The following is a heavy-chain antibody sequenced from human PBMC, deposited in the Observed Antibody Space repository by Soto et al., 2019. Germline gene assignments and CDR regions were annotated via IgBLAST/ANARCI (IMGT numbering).Heavy chain of an antibody. CDR1: GGTFSSYA. CDR2: IIPIFGTA. V-gene: IGHV1-69*13. J-gene: IGHJ6*02. Sequence: ASVKVSCKASGGTFSSYAISWVRQAPGQGLEWMGGIIPIFGTANYAQKFQGRVTITADESTSTAYMELSSLRSEDAAVYYCVRAAGPIGYYGMDVWGQGTTVTVSS. CDR3: VRAAGPIGYYGMDV.